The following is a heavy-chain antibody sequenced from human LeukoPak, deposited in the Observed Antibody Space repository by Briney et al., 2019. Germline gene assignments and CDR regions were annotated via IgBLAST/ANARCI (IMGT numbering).Heavy chain of an antibody. D-gene: IGHD3-10*01. J-gene: IGHJ4*02. V-gene: IGHV5-51*01. Sequence: GESLKISCKGSGYSFTTYWIVWVRQMPGKGLEWMGIIYPGDSDTRYSPSFQGQVTISADKSISTAYLQWSSLKASDSAMYYCAISESQIKFHYWGQGTLVTVSS. CDR2: IYPGDSDT. CDR1: GYSFTTYW. CDR3: AISESQIKFHY.